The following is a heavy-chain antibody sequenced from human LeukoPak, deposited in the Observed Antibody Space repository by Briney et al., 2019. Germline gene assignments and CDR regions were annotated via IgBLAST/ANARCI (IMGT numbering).Heavy chain of an antibody. CDR3: ARGARMYYYDSSGYNDY. CDR2: INPSSGGT. J-gene: IGHJ4*02. V-gene: IGHV1-2*02. D-gene: IGHD3-22*01. CDR1: GYIFSGYY. Sequence: ASVKVSCKTSGYIFSGYYMHWVRQAPGQGLEWMGCINPSSGGTNYTQKFQGRVTMTRDTSISTAYMELSRLRSDGTAVYYCARGARMYYYDSSGYNDYWGQGTLVTVSS.